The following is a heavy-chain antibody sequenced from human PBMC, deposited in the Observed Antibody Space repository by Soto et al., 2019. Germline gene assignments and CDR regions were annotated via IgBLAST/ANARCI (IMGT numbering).Heavy chain of an antibody. J-gene: IGHJ4*02. D-gene: IGHD4-17*01. CDR3: ARAERYDYGDYEDY. V-gene: IGHV1-18*01. CDR1: GYTFTSYG. CDR2: ISAYNGNT. Sequence: ASVKVSCKASGYTFTSYGISWVRQAPGQGLEWMGWISAYNGNTNYAQKLQGRVAMTTDTSTSTAYMELRSLRSDDTAVYYCARAERYDYGDYEDYWGQGTLVTVSS.